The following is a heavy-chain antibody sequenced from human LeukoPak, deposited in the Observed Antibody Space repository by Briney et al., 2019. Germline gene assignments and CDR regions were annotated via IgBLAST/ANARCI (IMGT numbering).Heavy chain of an antibody. CDR3: ARGSGQWGFDS. Sequence: SETLSLTCTVSGGSISSHYWSWIRQPPGKTLEWIGYIYYSGSTNYNPSLRSRVTISVDSSKNQFSLKLSSVTAADTTVYYCARGSGQWGFDSWGQGTLVTVSS. CDR1: GGSISSHY. CDR2: IYYSGST. J-gene: IGHJ4*02. V-gene: IGHV4-59*11. D-gene: IGHD3-10*01.